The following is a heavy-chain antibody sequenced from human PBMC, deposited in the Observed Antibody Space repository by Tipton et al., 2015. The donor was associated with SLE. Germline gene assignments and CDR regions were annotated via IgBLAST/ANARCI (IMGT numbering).Heavy chain of an antibody. J-gene: IGHJ6*02. D-gene: IGHD2-8*01. Sequence: GLVKPSETLSLTCIISDGSITSSRHNWGWIRQPPGKGLEWIGSTYSYGRAYYNPTLKSRVTISIQTSKNQLSLKVNSVTAADTALYYCARGMLTWRGAIVGVDVWGQGTTVNVSS. V-gene: IGHV4-39*07. CDR2: TYSYGRA. CDR1: DGSITSSRHN. CDR3: ARGMLTWRGAIVGVDV.